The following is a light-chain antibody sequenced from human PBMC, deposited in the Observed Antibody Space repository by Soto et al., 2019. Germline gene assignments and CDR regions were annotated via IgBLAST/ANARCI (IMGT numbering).Light chain of an antibody. CDR3: QQGGNWPLT. CDR1: QSVSSH. CDR2: DAS. J-gene: IGKJ5*01. Sequence: EIVLTQSPATLSLSPGEGATVSCRASQSVSSHLAWYQQKRGQAPRLLIYDASSRASGIPARFSGRGSGTDFTLTISYLEPEDFAIYYCQQGGNWPLTFGQGTRLKIK. V-gene: IGKV3-11*01.